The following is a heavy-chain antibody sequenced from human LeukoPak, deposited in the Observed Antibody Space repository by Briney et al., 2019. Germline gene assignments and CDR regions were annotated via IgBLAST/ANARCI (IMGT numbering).Heavy chain of an antibody. Sequence: SETLSLTCAVSGGSISSGGYSWSWIRQPPGKGLEWIGYIYHSGSTYYNPSLKSRVTISVDRSKNQFSLKLSSVTAADTAVYYCARDNYYGSGSYFDYWGQGTLVTVSS. CDR3: ARDNYYGSGSYFDY. CDR2: IYHSGST. D-gene: IGHD3-10*01. V-gene: IGHV4-30-2*01. J-gene: IGHJ4*02. CDR1: GGSISSGGYS.